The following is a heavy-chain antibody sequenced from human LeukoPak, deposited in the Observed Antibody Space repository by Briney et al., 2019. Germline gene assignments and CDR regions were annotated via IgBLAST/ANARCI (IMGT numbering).Heavy chain of an antibody. J-gene: IGHJ4*02. CDR2: ISCSGGST. Sequence: GGSLRLSCAASGFTFSSYAMSWVRQAPGKGLEWVSAISCSGGSTYYADSVKGRFTISRDNSKNTLYLQRNSLRAEDTAVYYCAKLYVWGSYRYTFDYWGQGTLVTVSS. D-gene: IGHD3-16*02. CDR3: AKLYVWGSYRYTFDY. CDR1: GFTFSSYA. V-gene: IGHV3-23*01.